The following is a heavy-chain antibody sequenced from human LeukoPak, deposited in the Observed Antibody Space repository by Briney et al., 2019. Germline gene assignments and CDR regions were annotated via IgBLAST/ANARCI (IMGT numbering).Heavy chain of an antibody. Sequence: SETLSLTCTVSGGSISSSSYYWGWIRRPPGKGLEWIGSIYYSGSTYYNPSLKSRVTISVDTSKNQFSLKLSSVTAADTAVYYCARSRYSSGWYLDYWGQGTLVTVSS. CDR3: ARSRYSSGWYLDY. CDR2: IYYSGST. D-gene: IGHD6-19*01. J-gene: IGHJ4*02. CDR1: GGSISSSSYY. V-gene: IGHV4-39*01.